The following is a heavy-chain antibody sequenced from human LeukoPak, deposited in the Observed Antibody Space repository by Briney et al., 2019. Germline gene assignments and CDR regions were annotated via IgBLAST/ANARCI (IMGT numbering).Heavy chain of an antibody. J-gene: IGHJ5*02. CDR1: GCTFTTYA. Sequence: GASVKVSCTTSGCTFTTYAIHWVRQAPGQRLEWMGLINADDGNTRYSQRFQGRVTITRDTSANTAYMELSSLRFEDTAVYYCARGIVVQPSANWFDPWGQGTPVTVSS. CDR3: ARGIVVQPSANWFDP. D-gene: IGHD2-2*01. V-gene: IGHV1-3*01. CDR2: INADDGNT.